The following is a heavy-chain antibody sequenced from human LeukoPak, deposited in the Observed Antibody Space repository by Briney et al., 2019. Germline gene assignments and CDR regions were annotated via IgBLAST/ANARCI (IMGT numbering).Heavy chain of an antibody. J-gene: IGHJ4*02. V-gene: IGHV4-4*07. CDR1: GGSLSSYY. D-gene: IGHD6-13*01. CDR2: IYSTGST. CDR3: SSKIASAGTAGFDF. Sequence: SESLSLTCTVSGGSLSSYYCSWVRQPAGKGLEWIGRIYSTGSTNYNPSLKSRVTMSVDTSKNQFSLRLRSVTAAGTAVYYCSSKIASAGTAGFDFWGQGALVTVSS.